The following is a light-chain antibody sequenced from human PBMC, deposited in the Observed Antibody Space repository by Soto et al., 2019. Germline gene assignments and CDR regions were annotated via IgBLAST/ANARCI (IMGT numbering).Light chain of an antibody. CDR2: SND. CDR3: AAWDDSLSGPL. V-gene: IGLV1-47*01. CDR1: SSNIGTNY. J-gene: IGLJ2*01. Sequence: QSVLTQSPSASGTPGQRVTISCSGTSSNIGTNYVYWYQQLPGTAPKVLIYSNDKRPSGVPDRFSGSKSDTSASLAISGLRSEDEADYYCAAWDDSLSGPLFGGGTKVTVL.